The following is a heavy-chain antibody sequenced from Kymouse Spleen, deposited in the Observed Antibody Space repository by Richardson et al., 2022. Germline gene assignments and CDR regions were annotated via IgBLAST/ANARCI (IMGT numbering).Heavy chain of an antibody. V-gene: IGHV3-15*01. Sequence: EVQLVESGGGLVKPGGSLRLSCAASGFTFSNAWMSWVRQAPGKGLEWVGRIKSKTDGGTTDYAAPVKGRFTISRDDSKNTLYLQMNSLKTEDTAVYYCTTEDYSNRWFDPWGQGTLVTVSS. D-gene: IGHD4-11,IGHD4-11*01. CDR2: IKSKTDGGTT. J-gene: IGHJ5*02. CDR3: TTEDYSNRWFDP. CDR1: GFTFSNAW.